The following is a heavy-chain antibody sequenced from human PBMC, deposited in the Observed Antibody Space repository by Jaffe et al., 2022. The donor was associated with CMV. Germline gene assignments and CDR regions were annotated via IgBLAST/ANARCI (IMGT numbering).Heavy chain of an antibody. V-gene: IGHV3-48*02. J-gene: IGHJ4*02. D-gene: IGHD1-26*01. CDR3: ARDPYSGSYYSIPN. CDR1: GFTFSSYS. Sequence: EVQLVESGGGLVQPGGSLRLSCAASGFTFSSYSMNWVRQAPGKGLEWVSYISSSSSTIYYADSVKGRFTISRDNAKNSLYLQMNSLRDEDTAVYYCARDPYSGSYYSIPNWGQGTLVTVSS. CDR2: ISSSSSTI.